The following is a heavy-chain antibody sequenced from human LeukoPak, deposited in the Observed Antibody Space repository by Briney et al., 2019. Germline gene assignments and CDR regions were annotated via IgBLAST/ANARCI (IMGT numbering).Heavy chain of an antibody. Sequence: SETLSLTCTVSGGSISSSSYYWGWIRQPPGKGLEWIGSIDYTGSTYYNPSLKSRVTISVDTSKNQLSLKLTSVTAADTAVHYCARWDLFLPLDYWGQGILVTVSS. CDR3: ARWDLFLPLDY. J-gene: IGHJ4*02. CDR2: IDYTGST. CDR1: GGSISSSSYY. V-gene: IGHV4-39*07. D-gene: IGHD3-10*01.